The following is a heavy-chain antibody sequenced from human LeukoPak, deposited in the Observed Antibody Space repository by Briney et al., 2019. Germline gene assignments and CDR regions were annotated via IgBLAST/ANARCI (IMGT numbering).Heavy chain of an antibody. Sequence: PSETLSLTCTVSGGSISSRDYYWTWIRQPPGKGLEWIGYISYSGSTNYNPSLKSRVTISVDTSKNQFSLKLSSVTAADTAVYYCARDNASGYDWGLDYWGQGTLVTVSS. D-gene: IGHD5-12*01. CDR2: ISYSGST. V-gene: IGHV4-61*08. CDR3: ARDNASGYDWGLDY. J-gene: IGHJ4*02. CDR1: GGSISSRDYY.